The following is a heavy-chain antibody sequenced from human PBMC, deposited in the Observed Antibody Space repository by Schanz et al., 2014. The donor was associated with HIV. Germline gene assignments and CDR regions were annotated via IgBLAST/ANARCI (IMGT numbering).Heavy chain of an antibody. V-gene: IGHV1-18*01. Sequence: QVQLVQSGAEVKKPEASVKVSCKASGYTFTSYGISWVRQAPGQGLEWMGWISAYNGNTNYAQKFQGRVTMTTDTSTSTAYMELRSLRSDDRAVYYCARDPEGIAAAGSDYWGQGTLVTVSS. CDR2: ISAYNGNT. J-gene: IGHJ4*02. CDR3: ARDPEGIAAAGSDY. CDR1: GYTFTSYG. D-gene: IGHD6-13*01.